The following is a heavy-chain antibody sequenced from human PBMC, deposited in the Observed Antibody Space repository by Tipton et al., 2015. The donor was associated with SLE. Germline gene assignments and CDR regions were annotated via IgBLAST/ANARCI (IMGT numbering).Heavy chain of an antibody. J-gene: IGHJ4*02. V-gene: IGHV4-34*01. CDR1: GGSFSGYY. CDR3: ARLPGYSSSWLQGFDY. CDR2: INHSGST. Sequence: TLSLTCAVYGGSFSGYYWSWIRQPPGKGLEWIGEINHSGSTNYNPSLKSRVTISVDTSKNQFSLKLSSVTAADTAVYYCARLPGYSSSWLQGFDYWCQGTLVTVSS. D-gene: IGHD6-13*01.